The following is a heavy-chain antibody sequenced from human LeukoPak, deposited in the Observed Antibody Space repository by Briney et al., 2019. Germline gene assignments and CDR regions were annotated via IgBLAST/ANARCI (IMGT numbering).Heavy chain of an antibody. CDR1: GGTFSSYA. D-gene: IGHD3-10*01. CDR2: IIPIFGTA. J-gene: IGHJ4*02. CDR3: ARGPYYYGSGSYYWNYFDY. V-gene: IGHV1-69*06. Sequence: GTSVKVSCKASGGTFSSYAISWVRQAPGQGLEWXGGIIPIFGTANYAQKFQGRVTITADKSTSTAYMELSSLRSEDTAVYYCARGPYYYGSGSYYWNYFDYWGQGTLVAVSS.